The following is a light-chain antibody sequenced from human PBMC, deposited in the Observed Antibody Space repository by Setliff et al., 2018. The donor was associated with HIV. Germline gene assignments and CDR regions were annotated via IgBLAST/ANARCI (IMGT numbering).Light chain of an antibody. CDR1: NIGSKS. CDR2: DAS. Sequence: YELTQPPSVSVAPGKTARITCGGNNIGSKSVHWYQQKPGQAPVLVVYDASDRPSGIPERFSGSNSGNTATLTISRVEAGDEADYYCQVWDSSSDHHVFGTGTKVTVL. J-gene: IGLJ1*01. V-gene: IGLV3-21*03. CDR3: QVWDSSSDHHV.